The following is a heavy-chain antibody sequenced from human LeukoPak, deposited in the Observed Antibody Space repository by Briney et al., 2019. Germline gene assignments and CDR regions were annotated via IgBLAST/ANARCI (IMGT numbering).Heavy chain of an antibody. D-gene: IGHD1-14*01. CDR3: ARHEWNQTPFDY. CDR2: IYYSGST. CDR1: GGSISSYY. Sequence: SETLSLTCTVSGGSISSYYWSWIRQPPGKGLEWIGYIYYSGSTNYNPSLKSRVTIPVDTSKNQFSLKLSSVTAADTAVYYCARHEWNQTPFDYWGQGTLVTVSS. J-gene: IGHJ4*02. V-gene: IGHV4-59*08.